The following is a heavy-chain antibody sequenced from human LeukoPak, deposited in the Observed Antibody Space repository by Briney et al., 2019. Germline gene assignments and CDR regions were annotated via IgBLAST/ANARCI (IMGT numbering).Heavy chain of an antibody. CDR1: GFTFSSYA. CDR2: ISYDGSNK. CDR3: ARDYQRGHWFSLVNEGSLDY. J-gene: IGHJ4*02. V-gene: IGHV3-30-3*01. Sequence: GGSLRLSCAASGFTFSSYAMHWVRQAPGKGLEWVAVISYDGSNKYYADSVKGRFTISRDNSKNTLYLQMNSLRAEDTAVYYCARDYQRGHWFSLVNEGSLDYWGQGTLVTVSS. D-gene: IGHD3-9*01.